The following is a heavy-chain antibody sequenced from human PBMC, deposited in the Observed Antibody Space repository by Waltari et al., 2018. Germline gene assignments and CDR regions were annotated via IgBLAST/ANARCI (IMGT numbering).Heavy chain of an antibody. Sequence: QVQLVQSGAEVKKPGASVKVSCKASGYTFTSYAMHWVRQAPAQRLEWMGWINAGNGNTKYSQKFQGRVTITRDKSASTAYMELSSLRSEDTAVYYCATGSSWYNWYFDLWGRGTLVTVSS. V-gene: IGHV1-3*01. CDR2: INAGNGNT. CDR1: GYTFTSYA. J-gene: IGHJ2*01. CDR3: ATGSSWYNWYFDL. D-gene: IGHD6-13*01.